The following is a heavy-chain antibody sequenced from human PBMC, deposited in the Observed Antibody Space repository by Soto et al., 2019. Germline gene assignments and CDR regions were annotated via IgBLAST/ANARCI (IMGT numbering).Heavy chain of an antibody. J-gene: IGHJ4*02. CDR2: INPDGRTI. CDR1: AFSFSTSW. CDR3: VRYPPYDTTGLYYPGYLAY. V-gene: IGHV3-74*01. Sequence: GGSLRLSCAASAFSFSTSWMHWVRQAPGEGLVWVSRINPDGRTINYADSVKGRFTISRDNAKNTLFLHMTGLRADDTAIYYCVRYPPYDTTGLYYPGYLAYWGLGTLVTVSS. D-gene: IGHD3-22*01.